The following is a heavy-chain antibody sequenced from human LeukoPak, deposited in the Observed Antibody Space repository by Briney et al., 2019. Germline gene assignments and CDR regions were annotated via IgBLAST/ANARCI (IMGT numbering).Heavy chain of an antibody. CDR1: GGSINNHY. J-gene: IGHJ4*02. D-gene: IGHD5-24*01. V-gene: IGHV4-59*11. Sequence: SETLSLTCTVSGGSINNHYRSWIRQPPGKELEWIGYIYYSGTINYNPSLKSRVTISVDTSKNQFSLKLSSVTAADTAIYYCARSKRDGYNYFDYWGQGTLVTVSS. CDR3: ARSKRDGYNYFDY. CDR2: IYYSGTI.